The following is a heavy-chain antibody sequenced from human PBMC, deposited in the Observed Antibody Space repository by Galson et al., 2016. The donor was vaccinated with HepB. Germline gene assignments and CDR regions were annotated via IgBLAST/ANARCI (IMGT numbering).Heavy chain of an antibody. J-gene: IGHJ4*02. Sequence: SETLSLTCTVSGGSISSSSYYWGWIRQPPGKGLEWFGGIYYSGSTYYNPSPKSRFTISADTSKNQFSLKLSSVTAADTAVYYCASMVRGGTIDYWGQGTLVTVSS. V-gene: IGHV4-39*01. CDR2: IYYSGST. CDR3: ASMVRGGTIDY. CDR1: GGSISSSSYY. D-gene: IGHD3-10*01.